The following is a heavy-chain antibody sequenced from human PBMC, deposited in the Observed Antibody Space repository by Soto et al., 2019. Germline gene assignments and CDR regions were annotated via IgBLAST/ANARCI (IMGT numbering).Heavy chain of an antibody. Sequence: GASVKLTCKASGYAFTSCYMRWVRQAPRQGLEWMGRIIPILGIANYAQKFQGRVTITADKSTSTAYMELSSLRSEDTAVYYCARGRDFDHILTGSASNYWGQGTLVTVSS. V-gene: IGHV1-69*04. CDR2: IIPILGIA. J-gene: IGHJ4*02. D-gene: IGHD3-9*01. CDR3: ARGRDFDHILTGSASNY. CDR1: GYAFTSCY.